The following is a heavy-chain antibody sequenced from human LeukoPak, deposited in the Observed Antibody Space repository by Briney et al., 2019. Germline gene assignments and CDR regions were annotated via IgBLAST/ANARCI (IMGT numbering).Heavy chain of an antibody. CDR3: ARGPYDFWSGYSRYYYGMDV. Sequence: PSETLSLTCAVYGGSFSGYYWSWIRQPPGKGLEWIGEINHGGSTNYNPSLKSRVTISVDTSKNQFSLKLSSVTAADTAVYYCARGPYDFWSGYSRYYYGMDVWGQGTTVTVSS. CDR2: INHGGST. D-gene: IGHD3-3*01. CDR1: GGSFSGYY. J-gene: IGHJ6*02. V-gene: IGHV4-34*01.